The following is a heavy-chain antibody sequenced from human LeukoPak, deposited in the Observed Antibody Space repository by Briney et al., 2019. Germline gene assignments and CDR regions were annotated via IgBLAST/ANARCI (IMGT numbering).Heavy chain of an antibody. V-gene: IGHV4-59*01. CDR2: IYYSGST. CDR1: GGSISSYY. Sequence: SETLSLTCTVSGGSISSYYWSWIRQPPGKGLECIGYIYYSGSTNYNPSLKSRVTISVDTSKNQFSLKLSSVTAADTAVYYCAKAEDTSVRGVPYIFDYWGQGTLVTVSS. CDR3: AKAEDTSVRGVPYIFDY. J-gene: IGHJ4*02. D-gene: IGHD3-10*01.